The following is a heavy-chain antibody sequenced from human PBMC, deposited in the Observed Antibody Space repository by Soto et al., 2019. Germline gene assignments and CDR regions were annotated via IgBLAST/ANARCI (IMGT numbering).Heavy chain of an antibody. D-gene: IGHD3-22*01. CDR3: ARDYYDSSGYYPNSYYYGLDV. V-gene: IGHV3-11*06. J-gene: IGHJ6*02. CDR2: ISSSSSYT. Sequence: KPGGSLRLSCAASGFTFSDYYMSWIRQAPGKGLEWVSYISSSSSYTDYADSVKGRFTISRDNAKNSLYLQMNSLRAEDTAVYYCARDYYDSSGYYPNSYYYGLDVWAQGTTVTVSS. CDR1: GFTFSDYY.